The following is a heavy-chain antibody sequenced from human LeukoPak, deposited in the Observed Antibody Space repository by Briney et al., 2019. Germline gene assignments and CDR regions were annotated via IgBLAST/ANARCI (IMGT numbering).Heavy chain of an antibody. Sequence: PGGSLRLSCAASGFTFSSYWMHWVRQAPGKGLVWVSRINTDGSSTSYADSVKGRFTISRDNAKDTVYLQMNSLRAEDTAVYYCASQYCSSTSCYLGNGWFDPWGQGTLVTVSS. D-gene: IGHD2-2*01. CDR2: INTDGSST. CDR3: ASQYCSSTSCYLGNGWFDP. V-gene: IGHV3-74*01. J-gene: IGHJ5*02. CDR1: GFTFSSYW.